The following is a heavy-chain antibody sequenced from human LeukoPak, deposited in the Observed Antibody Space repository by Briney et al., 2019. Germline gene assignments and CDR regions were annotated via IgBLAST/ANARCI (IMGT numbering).Heavy chain of an antibody. Sequence: SETLSLTCTVSGGSIRSSSYYWGWIRQPPGKGLEWIASIYYSGSTYYNPSLKSRVTISVDTSKNQFSLRLSSVTAADTAVYYCASNWGGDEYYFDYWGQGSLVTVSS. CDR3: ASNWGGDEYYFDY. J-gene: IGHJ4*02. D-gene: IGHD7-27*01. CDR1: GGSIRSSSYY. V-gene: IGHV4-39*01. CDR2: IYYSGST.